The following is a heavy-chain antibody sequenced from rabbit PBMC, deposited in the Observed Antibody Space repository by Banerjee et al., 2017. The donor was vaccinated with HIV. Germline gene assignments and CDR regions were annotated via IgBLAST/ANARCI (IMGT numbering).Heavy chain of an antibody. D-gene: IGHD4-1*01. CDR2: INSNTGNT. Sequence: QEQLVESGGGLVQPGGSLKLSCKASGFDFSSYGVSWVRQAPGKGLEWIGYINSNTGNTVYASWAKGPFTISKTSSTTVTLQMTSLTAADTATYFCARDLAGVIGWNFNLWGPGTLVTVS. CDR1: GFDFSSYG. CDR3: ARDLAGVIGWNFNL. J-gene: IGHJ4*01. V-gene: IGHV1S45*01.